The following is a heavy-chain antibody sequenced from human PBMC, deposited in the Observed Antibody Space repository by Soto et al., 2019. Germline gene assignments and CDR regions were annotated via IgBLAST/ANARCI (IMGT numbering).Heavy chain of an antibody. Sequence: QVQLVQSGAEVKKPGASVKVSCKASGYTFTSYYMHWVRQAPGQGLEWMGIINPSGGSTSYAQKFQGRVTMTRDTSTSTVYMELSSLRSEDTAVYYCARAGYPLLRYFDWSPYSFDYWGQGTLVTVSS. D-gene: IGHD3-9*01. J-gene: IGHJ4*02. CDR3: ARAGYPLLRYFDWSPYSFDY. CDR1: GYTFTSYY. V-gene: IGHV1-46*03. CDR2: INPSGGST.